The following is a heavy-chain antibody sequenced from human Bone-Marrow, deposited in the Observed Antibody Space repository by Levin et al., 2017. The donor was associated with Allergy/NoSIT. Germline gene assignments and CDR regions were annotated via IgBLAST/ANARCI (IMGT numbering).Heavy chain of an antibody. CDR2: IRSKAYGGTT. J-gene: IGHJ4*02. D-gene: IGHD5-12*01. CDR1: GFTFGDFP. Sequence: PGESLKISCTASGFTFGDFPMNWFRQAPGKGLEWVGFIRSKAYGGTTENAASVKGRFTISRDDSKNIAYLQMDSLKTEDTAVYYCTRGRGYSVYFDFWGQGTLVTVSS. V-gene: IGHV3-49*03. CDR3: TRGRGYSVYFDF.